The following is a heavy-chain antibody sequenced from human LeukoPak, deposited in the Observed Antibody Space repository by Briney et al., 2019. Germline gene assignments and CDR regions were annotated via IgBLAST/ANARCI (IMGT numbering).Heavy chain of an antibody. J-gene: IGHJ5*02. CDR2: IYYSGST. CDR1: GGSISSYY. Sequence: SETLSLTCIVSGGSISSYYWSWIRQPPGKGLEWIGYIYYSGSTNYNPSLKSRVTISVDTSKNQFSLKLSSVTAADTAVYYCARESTPNYCSSTSCYTDWFDPWGQGTLVTVSS. V-gene: IGHV4-59*01. D-gene: IGHD2-2*02. CDR3: ARESTPNYCSSTSCYTDWFDP.